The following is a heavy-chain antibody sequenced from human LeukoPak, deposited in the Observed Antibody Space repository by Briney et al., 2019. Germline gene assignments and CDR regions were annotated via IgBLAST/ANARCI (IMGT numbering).Heavy chain of an antibody. CDR3: ARGYYDSSGYERPDY. CDR1: GGSISSYY. D-gene: IGHD3-22*01. J-gene: IGHJ4*02. Sequence: SETLSLTCTVSGGSISSYYWSWIRQPAGKGLEWIGRIYTSGSTNYNPSLKSRVTISVDTSKNQFSLKLSSVTAADTAVYYCARGYYDSSGYERPDYWGQGTLVTVSS. CDR2: IYTSGST. V-gene: IGHV4-4*07.